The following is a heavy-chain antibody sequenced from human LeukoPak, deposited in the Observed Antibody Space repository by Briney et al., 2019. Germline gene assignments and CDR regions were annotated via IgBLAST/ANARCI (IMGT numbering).Heavy chain of an antibody. CDR3: ARSYSNYQCDY. CDR2: ISYSGST. J-gene: IGHJ4*02. CDR1: GGSITSGGYF. Sequence: PSETLSLTCTVSGGSITSGGYFWSWIRQHPGKGLECIGHISYSGSTYYTPSLKSRVTISADTSKNQFSLKLSSVTAADTAVYYCARSYSNYQCDYWGQGTLVTVSS. D-gene: IGHD4-11*01. V-gene: IGHV4-31*03.